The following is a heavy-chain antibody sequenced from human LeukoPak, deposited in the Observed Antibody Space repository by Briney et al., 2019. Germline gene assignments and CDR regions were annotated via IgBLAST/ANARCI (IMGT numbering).Heavy chain of an antibody. CDR1: GYTFTGYY. CDR3: ASQQLWLRRDAFDI. CDR2: INPNSGGT. Sequence: ASVKVSCKASGYTFTGYYMHWVRQAPGQGLEWMGWINPNSGGTNYAQKFQGRVTMTRDTSISTAYMELSRLRSDDTAVYYCASQQLWLRRDAFDIWGQGTMVTVSS. D-gene: IGHD5-18*01. V-gene: IGHV1-2*02. J-gene: IGHJ3*02.